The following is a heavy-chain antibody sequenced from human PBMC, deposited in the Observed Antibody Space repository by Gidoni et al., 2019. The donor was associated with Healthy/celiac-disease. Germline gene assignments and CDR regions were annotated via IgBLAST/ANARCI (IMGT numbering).Heavy chain of an antibody. Sequence: EVQLVESGGGLVKPGGSLRLSCAASGFTFSSYSMNWVRQAPVKGIEWVSSISSSSSYIYYADSVKGRFTISRDNAKNSLYLQMNSLRAEDTAVYYCASHDSFFDYWGQGTLVTVSS. V-gene: IGHV3-21*01. D-gene: IGHD2-15*01. CDR2: ISSSSSYI. CDR3: ASHDSFFDY. J-gene: IGHJ4*02. CDR1: GFTFSSYS.